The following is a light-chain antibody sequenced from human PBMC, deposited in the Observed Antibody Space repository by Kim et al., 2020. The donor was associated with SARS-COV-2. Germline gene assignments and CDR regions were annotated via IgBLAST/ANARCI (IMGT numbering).Light chain of an antibody. Sequence: EIVLTLPPGTLSLSLAERVALSCRASQSVRGGHLAWYQHKPGQTPRLLIYGTSSRASGVPDRFSGSGSCKGFSLTIARLEPEDVSGYYCQHDGSSPYTFGRGTKLQI. J-gene: IGKJ2*01. V-gene: IGKV3-20*01. CDR2: GTS. CDR1: QSVRGGH. CDR3: QHDGSSPYT.